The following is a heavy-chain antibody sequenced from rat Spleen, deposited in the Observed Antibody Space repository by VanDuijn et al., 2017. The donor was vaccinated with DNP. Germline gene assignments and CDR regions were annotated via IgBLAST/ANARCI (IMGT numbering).Heavy chain of an antibody. Sequence: EVQLVESGGGLVQPGRSLQLSCASSGFTFTNYDMAWVRQAPTKGLEWVASISTGGGNTYYRDSVKGRFTISRDNAKNTLYLQMNSLRSEDMATYYCARWNSGHFDYWGQGVMVPVSS. V-gene: IGHV5S23*01. D-gene: IGHD4-3*01. CDR1: GFTFTNYD. CDR2: ISTGGGNT. CDR3: ARWNSGHFDY. J-gene: IGHJ2*01.